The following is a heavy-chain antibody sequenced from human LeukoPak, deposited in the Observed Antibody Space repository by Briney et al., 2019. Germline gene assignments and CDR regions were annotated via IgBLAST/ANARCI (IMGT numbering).Heavy chain of an antibody. V-gene: IGHV3-7*01. J-gene: IGHJ4*02. D-gene: IGHD3-10*01. CDR2: IKQDGSEK. Sequence: GGSLRLSCAASGFTFYTYWMSWVRQAPGKGLEWVANIKQDGSEKDYVDSVKGRFTISRDNAKNSLYLQMNSLRAEDTAVYYCAKDSDGYIKYWGQGTLVTVSS. CDR3: AKDSDGYIKY. CDR1: GFTFYTYW.